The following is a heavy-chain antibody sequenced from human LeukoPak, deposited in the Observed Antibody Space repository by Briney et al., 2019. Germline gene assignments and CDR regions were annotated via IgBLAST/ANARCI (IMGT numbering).Heavy chain of an antibody. CDR3: ARCAAAAPYYFDY. Sequence: SETLSLTCTVSGGSISSYYWSWIRQPPGKGLEWIGYIYYSGSTNYNPSLKSRVTISVDTSKNQFSLKLSSVTAADTAVYYCARCAAAAPYYFDYWGQGTLVTVSS. D-gene: IGHD6-13*01. V-gene: IGHV4-59*01. J-gene: IGHJ4*02. CDR2: IYYSGST. CDR1: GGSISSYY.